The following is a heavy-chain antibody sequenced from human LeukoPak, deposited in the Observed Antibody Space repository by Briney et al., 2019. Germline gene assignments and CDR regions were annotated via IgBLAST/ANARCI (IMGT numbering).Heavy chain of an antibody. Sequence: PSETLSLTCSVSGGSISSSSYYWGWIRQTPGKGLEWIGSIHQTGSTYYNPSLQSRVTISLDTSKSRSSLRLPSVTAADTAVYFCARSKSCAHAESWGQGTLVTVSS. D-gene: IGHD3-16*02. CDR1: GGSISSSSYY. CDR3: ARSKSCAHAES. V-gene: IGHV4-39*07. J-gene: IGHJ5*02. CDR2: IHQTGST.